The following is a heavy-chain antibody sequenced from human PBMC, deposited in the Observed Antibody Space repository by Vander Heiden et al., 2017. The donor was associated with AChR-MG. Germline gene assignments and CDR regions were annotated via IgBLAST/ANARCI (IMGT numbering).Heavy chain of an antibody. V-gene: IGHV4-38-2*02. Sequence: QVQLQESGPGLVTPSGYSISSGYYWGWIRQPPGKGLEWIGSIYHSGSTYYNPSLKSRVTISVDTSKNQFSLKLSSVTAADTAVYYCARDALTTATSSDSFRRSSWFDPWGQGTLVTVSS. J-gene: IGHJ5*02. CDR2: IYHSGST. CDR1: GYSISSGYY. CDR3: ARDALTTATSSDSFRRSSWFDP. D-gene: IGHD4-4*01.